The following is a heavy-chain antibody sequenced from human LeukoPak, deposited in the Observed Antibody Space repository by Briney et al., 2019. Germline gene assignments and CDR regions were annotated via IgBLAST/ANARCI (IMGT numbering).Heavy chain of an antibody. CDR2: ISPYNGNT. D-gene: IGHD3-22*01. CDR1: GYTFTTHD. J-gene: IGHJ5*02. V-gene: IGHV1-18*01. Sequence: ASVKVSCKASGYTFTTHDISWVRQAPGQGLEWVGWISPYNGNTNHAQNFQGRVTMTRDTSTSTVYMELSSLRSEDTAVYYCARDGTMIVVDSPDWFDPWGQGTLVTVSS. CDR3: ARDGTMIVVDSPDWFDP.